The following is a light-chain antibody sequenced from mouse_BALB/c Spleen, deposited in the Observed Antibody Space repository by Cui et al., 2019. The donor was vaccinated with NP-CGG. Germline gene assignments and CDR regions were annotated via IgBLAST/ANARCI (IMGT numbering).Light chain of an antibody. CDR1: TGAVTTSNY. CDR2: GTH. J-gene: IGLJ1*01. Sequence: QAVVTQESALTPSPGETVTLTCRSSTGAVTTSNYANWVQEKPDHLFTGLIGGTHNRAPGVPARFSGSLIGDKAALTITGTQTEDEAIYFCALWYSNHWVFGGGTTLTVL. V-gene: IGLV1*01. CDR3: ALWYSNHWV.